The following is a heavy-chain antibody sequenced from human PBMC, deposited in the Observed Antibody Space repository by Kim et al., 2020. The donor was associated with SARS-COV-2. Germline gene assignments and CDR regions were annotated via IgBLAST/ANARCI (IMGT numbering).Heavy chain of an antibody. J-gene: IGHJ4*02. V-gene: IGHV3-33*06. Sequence: GGSLRLSCAASGFTFSSYGMHWVRQAPGKGLEWVAVIWYDGSNKYYADSVKGRFTISRDNSKNTLYLQMNSLRAEDTAVYYCAKDRSYYDSSGSTDYWGQGTLVTVSS. CDR2: IWYDGSNK. CDR1: GFTFSSYG. CDR3: AKDRSYYDSSGSTDY. D-gene: IGHD3-22*01.